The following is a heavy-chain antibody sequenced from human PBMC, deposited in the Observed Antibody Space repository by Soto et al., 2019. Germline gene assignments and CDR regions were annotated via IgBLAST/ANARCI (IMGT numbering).Heavy chain of an antibody. CDR3: ARPGSGYDVLTGHYFYYFHAMDV. D-gene: IGHD3-9*01. J-gene: IGHJ6*02. V-gene: IGHV3-30*04. CDR2: MSHDGKNT. Sequence: GGSLRLSCTTSGFLFNTYAMHWVRQAPGKGLEWVAVMSHDGKNTYYADSVKGRFTISRDNSKNTLYLQTNSLRTDDTAVYYCARPGSGYDVLTGHYFYYFHAMDVWGQGTTVTVSS. CDR1: GFLFNTYA.